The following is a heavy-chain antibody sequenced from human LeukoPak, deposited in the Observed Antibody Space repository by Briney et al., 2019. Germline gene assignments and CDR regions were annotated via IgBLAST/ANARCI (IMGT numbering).Heavy chain of an antibody. CDR1: GYTFSSYY. D-gene: IGHD2-2*01. V-gene: IGHV1-46*01. CDR2: INPSGDRA. Sequence: ASVKVSCKASGYTFSSYYMYWVRQAPGQGLEWMGIINPSGDRATYAQKFQGRVTMTRDTSTGTAYMELRSLRSDDTAVYYCARQYCSSTSCYSDFDYWGQGTLVTVSS. J-gene: IGHJ4*02. CDR3: ARQYCSSTSCYSDFDY.